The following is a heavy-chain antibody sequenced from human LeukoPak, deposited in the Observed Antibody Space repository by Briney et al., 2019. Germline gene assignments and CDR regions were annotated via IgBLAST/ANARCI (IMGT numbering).Heavy chain of an antibody. CDR2: IYYSGST. CDR3: ATGSYQLLSYTPFDY. Sequence: PSETLSLTCTVSGGSISSSSYYWGWLRQPPGKGLEWIGSIYYSGSTYYNPSLKSRVTISVDTSKNQFSLKLSSVTAADTAVYYCATGSYQLLSYTPFDYWGQGTLVTVSS. D-gene: IGHD2-2*01. CDR1: GGSISSSSYY. J-gene: IGHJ4*02. V-gene: IGHV4-39*01.